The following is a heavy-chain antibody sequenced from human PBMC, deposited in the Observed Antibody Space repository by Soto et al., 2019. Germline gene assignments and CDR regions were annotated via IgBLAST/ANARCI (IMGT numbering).Heavy chain of an antibody. CDR3: FLSIPAAGRRYFQF. J-gene: IGHJ1*01. D-gene: IGHD6-13*01. CDR2: VGTGGTA. V-gene: IGHV3-23*01. CDR1: GFTFSSYA. Sequence: PGGSLRLSCAASGFTFSSYAMSWVRQAPGKGLEWVSAVGTGGTAYYADSVKGRFTISRDNSKNTLYLQMNSLRAEDTAVYYCFLSIPAAGRRYFQFCGQGTLVTVSS.